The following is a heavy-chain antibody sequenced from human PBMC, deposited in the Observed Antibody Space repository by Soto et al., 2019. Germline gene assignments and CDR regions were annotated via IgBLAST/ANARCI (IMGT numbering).Heavy chain of an antibody. CDR2: ISGSDGTK. Sequence: EVQLLESGGGLVQPGGSLRLSCAASGITFSSYAMSWVRQAPGKGLAWVSSISGSDGTKIYADSVKGRFTISRDNSKNTLYLQMNSLRAEDTAVYYCAKVPIMATVTHYFDYWGQGTLVTVSS. CDR1: GITFSSYA. V-gene: IGHV3-23*01. D-gene: IGHD4-17*01. CDR3: AKVPIMATVTHYFDY. J-gene: IGHJ4*02.